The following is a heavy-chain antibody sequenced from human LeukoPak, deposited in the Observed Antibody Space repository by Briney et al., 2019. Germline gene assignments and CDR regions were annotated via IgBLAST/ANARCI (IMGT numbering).Heavy chain of an antibody. J-gene: IGHJ4*02. CDR1: GFTFSSYA. CDR3: AKEVWRGYDLGCFDS. Sequence: GGSLRLSYAASGFTFSSYAMSWVRQAPGKGLEWVSTITGSGGSTYYADSVKGRFTISRDNSKNTLYLHMNSLRAGDTAVYFCAKEVWRGYDLGCFDSWGQGTLVTVSS. D-gene: IGHD5-12*01. V-gene: IGHV3-23*01. CDR2: ITGSGGST.